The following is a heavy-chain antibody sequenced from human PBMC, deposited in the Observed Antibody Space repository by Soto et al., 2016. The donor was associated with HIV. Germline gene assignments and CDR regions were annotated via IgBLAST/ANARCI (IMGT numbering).Heavy chain of an antibody. V-gene: IGHV1-2*02. J-gene: IGHJ4*02. Sequence: QVQLVHSGAEVKKPGASVKVSCKASGYMFTAYHLHWVRQAPGQGLEWMGWVNPNRGDTNYAQKFQGRVTMTSDTSTSTVDMELSSLRSEDTAVYYCARAASGARWDFDYWGQGTLVTVSS. CDR2: VNPNRGDT. D-gene: IGHD1-26*01. CDR1: GYMFTAYH. CDR3: ARAASGARWDFDY.